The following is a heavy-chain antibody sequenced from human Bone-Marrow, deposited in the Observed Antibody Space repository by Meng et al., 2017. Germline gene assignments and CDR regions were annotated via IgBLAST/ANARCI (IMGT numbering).Heavy chain of an antibody. CDR3: ARGYSSGWPYYYYGMDV. J-gene: IGHJ6*02. V-gene: IGHV1-8*03. CDR2: MNPNRGNT. Sequence: ASVKVSCKASGYTFTSYDINWVRQATGQGLEWMGWMNPNRGNTDVAQKFQGRVTTNRNTSISTAHMELSSLRSEDTAVYYCARGYSSGWPYYYYGMDVWGQGTTVTVSS. D-gene: IGHD6-19*01. CDR1: GYTFTSYD.